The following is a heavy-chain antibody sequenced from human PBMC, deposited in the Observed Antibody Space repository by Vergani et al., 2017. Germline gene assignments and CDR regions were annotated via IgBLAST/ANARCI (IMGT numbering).Heavy chain of an antibody. CDR3: ATGEQLVAATRFDY. CDR2: IIPILGIA. J-gene: IGHJ4*02. CDR1: GGTFSSYT. V-gene: IGHV1-69*02. D-gene: IGHD2-15*01. Sequence: QVQLVQSGAAVKKPGSSVKVSCKASGGTFSSYTISWVRQAPGQGLEWMGRIIPILGIANYAQKFQGRVTITADKSTSTAYMELSSLRSEDTAVYYCATGEQLVAATRFDYWGQGTLVTVSS.